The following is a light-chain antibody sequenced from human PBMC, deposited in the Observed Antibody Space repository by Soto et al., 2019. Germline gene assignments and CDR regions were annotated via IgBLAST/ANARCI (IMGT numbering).Light chain of an antibody. CDR2: KAS. Sequence: DIPMTQSPSTLSASVGDRVTITCRASQSISSWLAWYQQKPGKAPKLLIYKASGLESGVPSRFSGSGSGTEFTLTISSLQPDDFATYYCQQYNSSPTFGQGTKVEIK. J-gene: IGKJ1*01. V-gene: IGKV1-5*03. CDR3: QQYNSSPT. CDR1: QSISSW.